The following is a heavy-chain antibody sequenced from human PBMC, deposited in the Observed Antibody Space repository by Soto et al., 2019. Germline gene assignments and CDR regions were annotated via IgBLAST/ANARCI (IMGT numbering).Heavy chain of an antibody. Sequence: SETLSLTCTVSGGSISNGYYYWGWVRQNPGKGLEWIGHIYHSGRTYYNPSLKSRVSTSVDTSKSQFSLHLSSVTAADTAVYYCARWVEVSLDYFDFWGQGTPVTVYS. V-gene: IGHV4-31*03. CDR2: IYHSGRT. J-gene: IGHJ4*02. CDR3: ARWVEVSLDYFDF. D-gene: IGHD2-15*01. CDR1: GGSISNGYYY.